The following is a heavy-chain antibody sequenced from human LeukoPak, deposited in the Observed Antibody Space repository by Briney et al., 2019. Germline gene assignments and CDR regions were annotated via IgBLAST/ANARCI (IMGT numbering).Heavy chain of an antibody. V-gene: IGHV1-2*02. J-gene: IGHJ4*02. Sequence: GASVKVSCKASGYTFNDYYMHWVRQAPGQGLEWMGWINPNSGGTNYAQKFQGRVTMTRDTSITTAYMELSRLRSDDTAVYYCAGGRTDIVVVPATLRNYYFDYWGQGTLVTVSP. CDR2: INPNSGGT. CDR3: AGGRTDIVVVPATLRNYYFDY. D-gene: IGHD2-2*01. CDR1: GYTFNDYY.